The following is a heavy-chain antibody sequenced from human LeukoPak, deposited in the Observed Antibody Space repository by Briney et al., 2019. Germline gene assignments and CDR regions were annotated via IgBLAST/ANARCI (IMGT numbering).Heavy chain of an antibody. CDR2: ISGSGGST. J-gene: IGHJ4*02. CDR1: GFTFDDYG. Sequence: GGSLRLSCAASGFTFDDYGMSWVRQAPGKGLEWVSAISGSGGSTYYADSVKGRFTISRDNSKNTLYLQMNSLRPEDTSVYFCARSPTSWYFDYWGQGTLVTVSS. CDR3: ARSPTSWYFDY. V-gene: IGHV3-23*01. D-gene: IGHD2-2*01.